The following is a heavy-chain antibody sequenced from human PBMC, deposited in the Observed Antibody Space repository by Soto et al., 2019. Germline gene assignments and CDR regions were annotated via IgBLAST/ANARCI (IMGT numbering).Heavy chain of an antibody. V-gene: IGHV1-18*01. D-gene: IGHD3-3*01. CDR1: SYTFTSYG. Sequence: VKVSSKASSYTFTSYGISWVRQAPGQGLEWMGWISAYNGNTNYAQKLQGRVTMTTDTSTSTAYMELRSLRSDDTAVYYCARGTSLYYVFWSGYRPTTYYYYYYMDVWGKGTTVTVSS. CDR2: ISAYNGNT. CDR3: ARGTSLYYVFWSGYRPTTYYYYYYMDV. J-gene: IGHJ6*03.